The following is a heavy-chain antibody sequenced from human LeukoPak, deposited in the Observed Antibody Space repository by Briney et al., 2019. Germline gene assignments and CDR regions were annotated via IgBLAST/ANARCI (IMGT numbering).Heavy chain of an antibody. CDR2: IYYTGNT. J-gene: IGHJ6*02. CDR3: ASHEARAVSYFYGMNV. Sequence: PSETLSLTCTVSGGSISSSSYYWGWIRQSPGTSLEWIGNIYYTGNTYYNPSLKSRLTISVDTSKNQFSLKLTSVTAADTAVYYCASHEARAVSYFYGMNVWGQGTTVTVSS. CDR1: GGSISSSSYY. V-gene: IGHV4-39*01. D-gene: IGHD6-19*01.